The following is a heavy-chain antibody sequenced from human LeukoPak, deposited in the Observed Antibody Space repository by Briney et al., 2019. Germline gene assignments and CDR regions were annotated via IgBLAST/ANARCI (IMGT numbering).Heavy chain of an antibody. J-gene: IGHJ4*02. CDR3: ARDIEAAGLFLDY. CDR2: INSDGSST. V-gene: IGHV3-74*01. CDR1: GFTFSSFW. D-gene: IGHD6-13*01. Sequence: GGSLRLSCAASGFTFSSFWMHWVRQAPGKGLVWVSRINSDGSSTTYADSVKGRFTISRDNAKNTLYLQMNSLRAEDTAVYYCARDIEAAGLFLDYWGQGTLVTVSS.